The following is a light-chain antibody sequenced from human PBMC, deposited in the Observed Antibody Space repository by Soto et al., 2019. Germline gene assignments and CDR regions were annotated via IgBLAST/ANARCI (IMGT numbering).Light chain of an antibody. CDR2: EVS. Sequence: QSVVTQPPSAAGAPGQSVPISCTGTSSDVGGYNYVSWYQQHPGKAPKLMIYEVSKRPSGVPDRFSGSKSGNTASLTVSGLQAEDEADYYCSSYVGTNSYVFGIGSKVTVL. J-gene: IGLJ1*01. CDR1: SSDVGGYNY. CDR3: SSYVGTNSYV. V-gene: IGLV2-8*01.